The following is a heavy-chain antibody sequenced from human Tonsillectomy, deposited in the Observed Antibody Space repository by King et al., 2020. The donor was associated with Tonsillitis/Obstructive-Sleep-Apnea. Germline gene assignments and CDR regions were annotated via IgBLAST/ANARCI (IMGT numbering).Heavy chain of an antibody. J-gene: IGHJ5*02. D-gene: IGHD5-12*01. CDR1: GDSIRSGSYY. V-gene: IGHV4-39*01. Sequence: LQLQESGPGLVKPSETLSLTCTVSGDSIRSGSYYWDWIRQPPGKGLEWIGSIYYSGTTYYNPSLKSRVSISVDTSKNQFSLKLSSVTAADPAVYYCARHSFTGYNNGGFDPWGKGTLVTVSS. CDR3: ARHSFTGYNNGGFDP. CDR2: IYYSGTT.